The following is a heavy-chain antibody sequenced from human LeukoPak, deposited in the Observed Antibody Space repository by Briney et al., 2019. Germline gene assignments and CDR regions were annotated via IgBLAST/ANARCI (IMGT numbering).Heavy chain of an antibody. Sequence: GGSLRLSCAASGFTFSSYAMSWVRQAPGKGLEWVSAISGSGGSTYYADSVKDRFTISRDNSKNTLYLQMNSRRAEDTAVYYCAKDAPDYYDSSGYYLSDWFDPWGQGTLVTVSS. V-gene: IGHV3-23*01. J-gene: IGHJ5*02. D-gene: IGHD3-22*01. CDR3: AKDAPDYYDSSGYYLSDWFDP. CDR2: ISGSGGST. CDR1: GFTFSSYA.